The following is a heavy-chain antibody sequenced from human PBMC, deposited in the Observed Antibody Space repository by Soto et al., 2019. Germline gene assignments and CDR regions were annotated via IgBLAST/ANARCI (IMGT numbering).Heavy chain of an antibody. CDR2: IILMFGTT. CDR1: GGTFSTYA. V-gene: IGHV1-69*01. Sequence: QVHLVQSGAELKKPGSSVKVSCKASGGTFSTYAISWVRQAPGQGLEWMGGIILMFGTTNYAQKFQGSVTITADESTSTAYMELSSLRSEDTAVYYCARGLYRSGSYYGDSWGQGTLVTVSS. D-gene: IGHD3-10*01. J-gene: IGHJ4*02. CDR3: ARGLYRSGSYYGDS.